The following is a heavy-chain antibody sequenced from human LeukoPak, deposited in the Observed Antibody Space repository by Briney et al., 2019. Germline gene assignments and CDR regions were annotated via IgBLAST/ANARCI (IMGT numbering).Heavy chain of an antibody. Sequence: GRSLRLSCAASGFTFSSYGMHWVRQAPGKGLEWVAVISYDGSNKYYADSVKGRFTISRDNSKNTLYLQMNSLRAEDTAVYYCAKDLGDHGDYELDYCGQGTLVNVSS. V-gene: IGHV3-30*18. D-gene: IGHD4-17*01. CDR2: ISYDGSNK. J-gene: IGHJ4*02. CDR3: AKDLGDHGDYELDY. CDR1: GFTFSSYG.